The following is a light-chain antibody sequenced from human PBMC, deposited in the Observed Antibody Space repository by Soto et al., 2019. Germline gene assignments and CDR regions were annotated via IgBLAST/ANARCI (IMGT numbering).Light chain of an antibody. J-gene: IGLJ1*01. CDR3: GSYTGSIYV. CDR1: SSDVGGYNY. CDR2: EVS. V-gene: IGLV2-14*01. Sequence: QSALTQPASVSGSPGQSITISCTGSSSDVGGYNYVSWYQQHPGKAPKLMIYEVSNRPSGVSSRFSGSKSGNTASLTISGLQAEDEADYFCGSYTGSIYVFGNGTKLTVL.